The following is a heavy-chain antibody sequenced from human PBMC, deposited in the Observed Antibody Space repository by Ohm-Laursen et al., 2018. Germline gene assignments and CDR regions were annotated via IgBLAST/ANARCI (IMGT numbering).Heavy chain of an antibody. D-gene: IGHD6-6*01. CDR2: ISAYNGNT. J-gene: IGHJ4*02. CDR1: GGTFSSYA. V-gene: IGHV1-18*01. Sequence: ASVKVSCKASGGTFSSYAISWVRQAPGQGLEWMGWISAYNGNTNYAQKFKGRVTMTTDTSTSTAYMDLRSLRSDDTAVYYCTGHPTKYNTSPLGNYWGQGTLVTVSS. CDR3: TGHPTKYNTSPLGNY.